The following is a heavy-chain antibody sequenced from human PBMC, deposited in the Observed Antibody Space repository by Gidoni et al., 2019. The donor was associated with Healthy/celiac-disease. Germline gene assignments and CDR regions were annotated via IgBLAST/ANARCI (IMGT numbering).Heavy chain of an antibody. Sequence: EVQLVESGGGLVKPGGSLRLSCAASGFTFSSYSMNWVRQAPGKGLEWFSSISSSSSYIYYADSVKGRFTISRDNAKNSLYLQMNSLRAEDTAVYYCARVWEGDAFDIWGQGTMVTVSS. J-gene: IGHJ3*02. D-gene: IGHD1-26*01. CDR3: ARVWEGDAFDI. CDR2: ISSSSSYI. V-gene: IGHV3-21*01. CDR1: GFTFSSYS.